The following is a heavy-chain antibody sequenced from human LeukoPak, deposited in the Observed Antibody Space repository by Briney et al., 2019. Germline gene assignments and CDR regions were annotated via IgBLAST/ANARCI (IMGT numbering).Heavy chain of an antibody. D-gene: IGHD3-3*01. CDR2: IYYSGST. J-gene: IGHJ4*02. CDR3: ARHSRSGYFSDY. Sequence: SETLSLTCTVSGGSISSYYWSWIRQPAGKGLEWIGSIYYSGSTYYNPSLKSRVTISVDTSKSQFSLKLGSVTAADTAVYYCARHSRSGYFSDYWGQGTLVTVSS. V-gene: IGHV4-59*05. CDR1: GGSISSYY.